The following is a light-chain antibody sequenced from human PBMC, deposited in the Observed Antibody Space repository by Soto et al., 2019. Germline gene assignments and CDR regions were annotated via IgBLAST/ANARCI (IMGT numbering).Light chain of an antibody. Sequence: QPVLTQSPSASASLGASVKLTCTLSSGHSNYAIAWHQQQPEKGPRYLMRLNNDGSHTKGDGIPDRFSGSSSGAERFLIISSLQYEDEADYYCQTWGTGIVVFGGGTKLTVL. CDR1: SGHSNYA. CDR3: QTWGTGIVV. V-gene: IGLV4-69*01. J-gene: IGLJ2*01. CDR2: LNNDGSH.